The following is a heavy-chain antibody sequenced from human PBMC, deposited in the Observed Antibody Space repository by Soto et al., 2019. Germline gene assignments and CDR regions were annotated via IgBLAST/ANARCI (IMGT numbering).Heavy chain of an antibody. CDR3: TRHDVWFGEPYYYGMDG. CDR1: GFTFSGSA. D-gene: IGHD3-10*01. J-gene: IGHJ6*02. CDR2: IRSKANSYAT. V-gene: IGHV3-73*01. Sequence: GGSLRLSCAASGFTFSGSAMHWVRQASGKGLEWVGRIRSKANSYATAYAASVKGRFTISRDDSKNTAYLQMNSLKTEDTAVYYCTRHDVWFGEPYYYGMDGWGQGTTVTVSS.